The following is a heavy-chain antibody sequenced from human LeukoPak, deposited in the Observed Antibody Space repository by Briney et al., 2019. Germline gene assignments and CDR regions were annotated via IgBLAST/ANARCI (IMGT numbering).Heavy chain of an antibody. J-gene: IGHJ4*02. Sequence: GGSLRLSCAASGFTFNTYSMNWVRQAPGKGLEWVSSISSGDSYISYADSVKGRFTVSRDNAKKSLYLQMNSLRAEDTAVYYCARGLTYYDILTGYHDRLDYFDYWGQGTLVTVSS. CDR3: ARGLTYYDILTGYHDRLDYFDY. V-gene: IGHV3-21*01. CDR2: ISSGDSYI. D-gene: IGHD3-9*01. CDR1: GFTFNTYS.